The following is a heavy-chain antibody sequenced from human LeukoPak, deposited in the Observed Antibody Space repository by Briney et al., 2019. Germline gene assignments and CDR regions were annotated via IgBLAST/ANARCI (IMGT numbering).Heavy chain of an antibody. D-gene: IGHD3-9*01. CDR1: GGSFSGCY. V-gene: IGHV4-34*01. CDR3: ARVPLRYRLGWFDP. Sequence: PSETLSLTCAVYGGSFSGCYWSWIRQPPGKGLEWIGEINHSGSTNYNPSLKSRVTISVDTSKNQFSLKLSSVTAADTAVYYCARVPLRYRLGWFDPWGQGTLVTVSS. CDR2: INHSGST. J-gene: IGHJ5*02.